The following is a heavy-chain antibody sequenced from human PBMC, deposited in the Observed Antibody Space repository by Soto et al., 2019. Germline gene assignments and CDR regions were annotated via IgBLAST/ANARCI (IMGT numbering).Heavy chain of an antibody. CDR1: GFTFSTYF. Sequence: GSLSLSCAASGFTFSTYFMHWVRQAPGKGLEWVSYISSSSTYRYYADSVKGRFTISRDNAKNSLFLQMNSLRVEDTAVYYCARDGAAADKGNALDLWGQGTMVTVSS. CDR3: ARDGAAADKGNALDL. CDR2: ISSSSTYR. D-gene: IGHD6-13*01. V-gene: IGHV3-21*01. J-gene: IGHJ3*01.